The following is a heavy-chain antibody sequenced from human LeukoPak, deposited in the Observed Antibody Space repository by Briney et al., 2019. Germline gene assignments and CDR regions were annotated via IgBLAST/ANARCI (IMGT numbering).Heavy chain of an antibody. Sequence: SETLSLTCTVSGGSVSSGSYYWSWIRQPPGKGLEWIGEIYHSGSTNYNPSLKSRVTISVGKSKNQFSLKLSSVTAADTAVYYCASGSGSSRSWGQGTMVTVSS. V-gene: IGHV4-61*01. CDR1: GGSVSSGSYY. J-gene: IGHJ3*01. CDR3: ASGSGSSRS. D-gene: IGHD3-10*01. CDR2: IYHSGST.